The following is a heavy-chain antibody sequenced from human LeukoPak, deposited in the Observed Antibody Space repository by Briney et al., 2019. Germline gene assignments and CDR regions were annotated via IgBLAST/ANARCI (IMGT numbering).Heavy chain of an antibody. CDR1: GFTFSSHW. D-gene: IGHD2-2*01. CDR3: GRGPPNSGSYSTN. Sequence: GGSLRLSCAASGFTFSSHWMHWVRQAPGKGLVWVSRINSEGSSISYADSVKGRFTISRDNAKNTLYLQMNSLRVEDTAMYYCGRGPPNSGSYSTNWGQGTLVTVSS. CDR2: INSEGSSI. J-gene: IGHJ4*02. V-gene: IGHV3-74*01.